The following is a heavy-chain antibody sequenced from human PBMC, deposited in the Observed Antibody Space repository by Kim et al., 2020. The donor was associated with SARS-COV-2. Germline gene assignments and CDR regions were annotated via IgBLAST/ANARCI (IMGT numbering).Heavy chain of an antibody. CDR2: ISGYNGDT. CDR3: ARDRHGISVATTPTAGH. V-gene: IGHV1-18*01. D-gene: IGHD2-15*01. Sequence: ASVKVSCKASGYTFTSYGINWVRQAHGQGLEWRGWISGYNGDTKYAQNVQGRVTVTIDTSTSTTYMELRSLRSDDTAVYYCARDRHGISVATTPTAGHWGQGTLVTVSS. CDR1: GYTFTSYG. J-gene: IGHJ4*02.